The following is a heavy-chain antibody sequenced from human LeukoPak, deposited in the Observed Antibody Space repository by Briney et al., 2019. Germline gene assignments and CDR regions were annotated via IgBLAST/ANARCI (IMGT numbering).Heavy chain of an antibody. J-gene: IGHJ4*02. CDR3: AKDRLRWAQLQYYFDY. Sequence: GGSLRLSCAASGFTFSIDPMTWVRQAPGKGLEWVSSISGVGRSTYRADSVKGRFAISRDNSKNTLYLQMNSLRAEDTAVYYCAKDRLRWAQLQYYFDYWGQGTLVTVSS. CDR1: GFTFSIDP. D-gene: IGHD5-24*01. CDR2: ISGVGRST. V-gene: IGHV3-23*01.